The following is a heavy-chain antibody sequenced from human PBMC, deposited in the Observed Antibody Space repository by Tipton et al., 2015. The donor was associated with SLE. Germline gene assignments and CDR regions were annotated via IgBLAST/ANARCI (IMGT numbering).Heavy chain of an antibody. CDR3: ARDIRRGHSGYDYHAFDI. J-gene: IGHJ3*02. CDR1: GYSITSGYY. Sequence: TLSLTCAVSGYSITSGYYWGWIRQPPGKGLEWIGGIYHSGSTYYNPSLKSRVTISVDTSKNQFSLKLSSVTAADTAVYYCARDIRRGHSGYDYHAFDIWGQGTMVTVSS. D-gene: IGHD5-12*01. V-gene: IGHV4-38-2*02. CDR2: IYHSGST.